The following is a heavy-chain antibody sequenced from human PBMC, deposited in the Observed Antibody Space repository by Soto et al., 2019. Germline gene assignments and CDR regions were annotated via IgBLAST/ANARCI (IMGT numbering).Heavy chain of an antibody. Sequence: SCADSLCAWSDYYIICIREASGKGLECVSYISSSGSTIYYADSVKGRFTISRDNAKNSLYLQMNSLRAEDTAVYYCARRKWLRNYYYGMDVWGQGTSVTV. CDR2: ISSSGSTI. J-gene: IGHJ6*02. CDR1: LCAWSDYY. D-gene: IGHD5-12*01. CDR3: ARRKWLRNYYYGMDV. V-gene: IGHV3-11*01.